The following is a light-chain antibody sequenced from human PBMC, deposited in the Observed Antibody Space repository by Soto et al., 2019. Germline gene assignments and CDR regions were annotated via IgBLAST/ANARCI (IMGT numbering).Light chain of an antibody. V-gene: IGKV3-11*01. CDR3: QHRSNWPPIT. CDR2: DAS. CDR1: QSVSSY. Sequence: EIVLTQSPATLSLSPGERATLSCRASQSVSSYLAWYQQKPGQAPRLLIYDASNRATGIPARFSGRGSGTDFTLTISSQEPEDFAVYYCQHRSNWPPITFGPGTKVDIK. J-gene: IGKJ3*01.